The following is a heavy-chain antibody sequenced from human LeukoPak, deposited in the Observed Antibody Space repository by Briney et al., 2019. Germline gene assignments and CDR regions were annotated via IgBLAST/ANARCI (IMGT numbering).Heavy chain of an antibody. Sequence: VPSVEVSCKASGYTFTGYYIHWVRQAPGQGLEWMGWINPNSGGTHYAQKFQGRVTMTRDTSISTAYMELSRLRSDDTAVYYCARSADYSNQHNDYWGQGTLVTVSS. D-gene: IGHD4-11*01. CDR1: GYTFTGYY. CDR3: ARSADYSNQHNDY. CDR2: INPNSGGT. V-gene: IGHV1-2*02. J-gene: IGHJ4*02.